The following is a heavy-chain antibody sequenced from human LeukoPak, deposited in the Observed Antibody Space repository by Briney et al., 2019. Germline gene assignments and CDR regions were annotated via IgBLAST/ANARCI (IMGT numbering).Heavy chain of an antibody. D-gene: IGHD3-22*01. J-gene: IGHJ3*02. CDR2: IYHSGST. CDR3: ARGIVVVNKNAFDI. Sequence: SGALSLTCAVSGGSISSNHWWSWVRQPPGKGLEWIGEIYHSGSTSSNPSLKSRVTISVDMSTNQFSLKLTSVTAADTAVYYCARGIVVVNKNAFDIWGQGTMVTVSS. V-gene: IGHV4-4*02. CDR1: GGSISSNHW.